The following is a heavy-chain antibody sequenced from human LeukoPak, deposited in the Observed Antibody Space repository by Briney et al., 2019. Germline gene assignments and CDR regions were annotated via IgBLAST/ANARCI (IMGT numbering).Heavy chain of an antibody. CDR1: GFTFSSYG. CDR2: ISSSSRYI. J-gene: IGHJ4*02. Sequence: GGSLRLSCAASGFTFSSYGMSWVRQAPGKGLEWVSSISSSSRYIYYADSVKGRFTISRDNAKNSLYLQMNSLRAEDTAVYYCARGPPYGSGSYFDYWGQGTLVTVSS. CDR3: ARGPPYGSGSYFDY. V-gene: IGHV3-21*01. D-gene: IGHD3-10*01.